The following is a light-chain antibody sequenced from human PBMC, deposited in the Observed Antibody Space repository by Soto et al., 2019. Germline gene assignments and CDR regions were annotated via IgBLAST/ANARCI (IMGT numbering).Light chain of an antibody. CDR3: QQTFGTPRT. CDR1: ESIRTY. CDR2: AAS. J-gene: IGKJ1*01. Sequence: DIQMTQSPSSLSASAGDRVPITCRASESIRTYLNWYQQKPGKAPEVLIYAASKLQSGVPLRFSGSGSGTDFTLNITRLQPEDFATYYCQQTFGTPRTFRQGTKVDI. V-gene: IGKV1-39*01.